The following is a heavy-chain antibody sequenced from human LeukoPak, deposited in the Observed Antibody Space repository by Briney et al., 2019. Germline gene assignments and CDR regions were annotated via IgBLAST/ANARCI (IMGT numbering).Heavy chain of an antibody. D-gene: IGHD3-10*01. Sequence: GGSVKLSCTASGYTFSSYAMNWVRQATGKGLEWVSAISGSGGSTYYAHNVKGRFTISRDNSMNTLYLQMNSLRAEDTAVYYCATETYFYGSGLGYWGQETLVSVSS. CDR2: ISGSGGST. CDR3: ATETYFYGSGLGY. V-gene: IGHV3-23*01. CDR1: GYTFSSYA. J-gene: IGHJ4*02.